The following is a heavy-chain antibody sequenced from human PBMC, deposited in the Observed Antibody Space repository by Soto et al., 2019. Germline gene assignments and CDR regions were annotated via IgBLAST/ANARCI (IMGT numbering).Heavy chain of an antibody. CDR1: GFTFSSYS. V-gene: IGHV3-48*01. CDR3: ARDPSYYGMDV. Sequence: GGSLRLSCAASGFTFSSYSMNWVRQAPGKGLEWVSYISSSSSTIYYADSVKGRFTIPRDNAKNSLYLQMNSLRAEDTAVYYCARDPSYYGMDVWGQGTTVTVSS. J-gene: IGHJ6*02. CDR2: ISSSSSTI.